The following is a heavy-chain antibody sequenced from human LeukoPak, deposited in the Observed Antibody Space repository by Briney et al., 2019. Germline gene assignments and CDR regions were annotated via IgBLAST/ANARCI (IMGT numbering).Heavy chain of an antibody. Sequence: SETLSLTCAVYGGSFSGYYWSWIRQPPGRGLEWIGEINHSGSSNYNPSLKSRLTISADTSKNQFSLKVISVTAADTALYYCARGNYGYVSAFDIWGQGTMVTVSS. J-gene: IGHJ3*02. CDR3: ARGNYGYVSAFDI. V-gene: IGHV4-34*01. D-gene: IGHD3-16*01. CDR1: GGSFSGYY. CDR2: INHSGSS.